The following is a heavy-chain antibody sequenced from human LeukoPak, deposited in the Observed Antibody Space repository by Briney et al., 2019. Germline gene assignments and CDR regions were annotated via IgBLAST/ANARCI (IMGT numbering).Heavy chain of an antibody. V-gene: IGHV1-18*01. CDR1: GYTFTSYG. CDR3: ARDAGLVYSTRWEYYYYMDV. J-gene: IGHJ6*03. D-gene: IGHD1-26*01. Sequence: ASVKVSCKASGYTFTSYGISWVRQAPGQGLEWMGWISAYNGNTNYAQKLQGRVTMTTDTSTGTAYMELRSLRSDDTAVYYCARDAGLVYSTRWEYYYYMDVWGKGTTVTVSS. CDR2: ISAYNGNT.